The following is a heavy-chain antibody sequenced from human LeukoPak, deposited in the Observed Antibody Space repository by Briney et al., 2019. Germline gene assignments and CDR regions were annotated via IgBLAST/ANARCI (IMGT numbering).Heavy chain of an antibody. J-gene: IGHJ4*02. V-gene: IGHV1-46*01. CDR2: IYPSGGST. CDR1: GYTFTSYY. Sequence: ASVKVSCKASGYTFTSYYMHWVRQAPGQGLEWMGIIYPSGGSTSYAQKFQGRVTVTRDTSTSTVHMELSGLRSEDTAVYYCARDQEGFDYWGQGTLVTVSS. CDR3: ARDQEGFDY.